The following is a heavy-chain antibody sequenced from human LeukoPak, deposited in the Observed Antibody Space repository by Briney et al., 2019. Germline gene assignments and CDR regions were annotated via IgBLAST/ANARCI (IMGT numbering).Heavy chain of an antibody. CDR3: AKDRSSGYIFDY. CDR1: GFTFSSYA. Sequence: PGGSLRLSCAASGFTFSSYAMSWVRQAPGKGLEWVSAISGSGGSTYYAGSVKGRFTISRDNSKNTLYVQMNSLRAEDTAVYYCAKDRSSGYIFDYWGQGTLVTVSS. CDR2: ISGSGGST. J-gene: IGHJ4*02. D-gene: IGHD5-12*01. V-gene: IGHV3-23*01.